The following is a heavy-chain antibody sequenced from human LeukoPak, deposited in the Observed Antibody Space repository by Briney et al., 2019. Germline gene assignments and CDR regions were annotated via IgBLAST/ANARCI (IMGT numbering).Heavy chain of an antibody. CDR2: INPNSGGT. D-gene: IGHD6-13*01. J-gene: IGHJ4*02. CDR3: ARDLSGGSSWFTGGADY. CDR1: GYTFTGYY. Sequence: ASVKVSCKASGYTFTGYYMHWVRQAPGQGLEWMGWINPNSGGTNYAQKFQGRVTMTRDTSISTAYMELSRLRSDDTAVYYCARDLSGGSSWFTGGADYWGQGTLVTVSS. V-gene: IGHV1-2*02.